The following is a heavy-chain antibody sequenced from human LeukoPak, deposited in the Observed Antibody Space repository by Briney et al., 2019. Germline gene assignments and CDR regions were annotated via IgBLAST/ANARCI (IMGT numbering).Heavy chain of an antibody. D-gene: IGHD3-10*01. J-gene: IGHJ4*02. CDR3: AARSYMVRGVISYYFDY. CDR1: GYTFTGYY. V-gene: IGHV1-2*02. Sequence: ASVKVSCKASGYTFTGYYMHWVRQAPGQGLEWMGWINPNSGGTNYAQKFQGRVTMTRDTSISTAYMELSRLRSDDTAVYYCAARSYMVRGVISYYFDYWGQGTLVTVSS. CDR2: INPNSGGT.